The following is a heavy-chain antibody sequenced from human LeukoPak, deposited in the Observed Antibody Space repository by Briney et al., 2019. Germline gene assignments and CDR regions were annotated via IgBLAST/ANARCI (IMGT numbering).Heavy chain of an antibody. V-gene: IGHV1-8*01. CDR2: MNPNSGNK. CDR1: GYTFTSYD. J-gene: IGHJ4*02. CDR3: ARCPPDHYDSGSYYIDY. D-gene: IGHD3-10*01. Sequence: GASVKVSCKASGYTFTSYDINWVRQATGQGLEWMGWMNPNSGNKGYAQKFQGRVTMTVNTSIRTAYMELSSLRSEDTAVYYCARCPPDHYDSGSYYIDYWGQGTLVTVSS.